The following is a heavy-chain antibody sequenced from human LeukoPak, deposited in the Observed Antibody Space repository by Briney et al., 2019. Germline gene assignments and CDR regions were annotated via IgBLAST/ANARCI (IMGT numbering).Heavy chain of an antibody. J-gene: IGHJ4*02. V-gene: IGHV3-21*01. CDR1: GFTFSSYS. CDR3: ASFSPYCSSTSCLDY. CDR2: ISSSSSYI. D-gene: IGHD2-2*01. Sequence: GGSLRLSCAASGFTFSSYSMNWVRQAPGKGLEWVSSISSSSSYIYYADSVKGRFTISRDNAKNSLYLQMNSLRAEDTAVYYCASFSPYCSSTSCLDYWGQGTLVTVSS.